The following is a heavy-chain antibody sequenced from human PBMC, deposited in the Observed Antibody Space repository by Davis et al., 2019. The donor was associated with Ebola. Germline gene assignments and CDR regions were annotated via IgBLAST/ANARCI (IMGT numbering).Heavy chain of an antibody. J-gene: IGHJ6*02. V-gene: IGHV1-3*01. Sequence: AASVKVSCKASGYTFIRYDMHWVRQAPGQRLEWMGWINAGDGNTKYSQKFQGRATITRDTSASTAYMELGSLRSEDTAVYYCATVDILLVPAAMPFYYYGMDVWGQGTTVTVSS. CDR2: INAGDGNT. CDR3: ATVDILLVPAAMPFYYYGMDV. CDR1: GYTFIRYD. D-gene: IGHD2-2*01.